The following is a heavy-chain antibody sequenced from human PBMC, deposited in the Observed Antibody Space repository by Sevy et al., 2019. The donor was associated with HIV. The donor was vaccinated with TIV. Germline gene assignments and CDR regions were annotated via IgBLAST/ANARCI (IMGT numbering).Heavy chain of an antibody. J-gene: IGHJ3*02. CDR1: GFTFSSYA. CDR2: ISGSGGRT. D-gene: IGHD3-10*01. Sequence: GGSLRLSCAASGFTFSSYAMSWVRQAPGKGLEWVSAISGSGGRTYYADSVKGRFTISRDNSKNTLYLQMNSLRAEDTAVYYCAKALLWFGEFADAFDIWGQGTMVTVSS. V-gene: IGHV3-23*01. CDR3: AKALLWFGEFADAFDI.